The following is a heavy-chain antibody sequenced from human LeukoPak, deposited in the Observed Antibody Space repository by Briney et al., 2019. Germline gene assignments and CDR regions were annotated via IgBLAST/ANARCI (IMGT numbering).Heavy chain of an antibody. D-gene: IGHD1-20*01. Sequence: VASVKVSCKVSGYTLTELSMHWVRQAPGQGLEWMGVINPSDGSTNYAQRFQGRVTFTSDTSATVVYMDLSSLRSEDTAVYYCARDLTGTRDAFDIWGQGTMVTVSS. V-gene: IGHV1-46*01. CDR3: ARDLTGTRDAFDI. J-gene: IGHJ3*02. CDR2: INPSDGST. CDR1: GYTLTELS.